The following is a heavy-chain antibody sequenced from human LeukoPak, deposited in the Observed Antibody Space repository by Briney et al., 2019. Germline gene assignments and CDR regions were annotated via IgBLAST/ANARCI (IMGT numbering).Heavy chain of an antibody. CDR2: ISAYNGNT. D-gene: IGHD2-2*01. CDR3: ARVGYCSSTSCYDYYYYGMDV. CDR1: GYTFTSYG. J-gene: IGHJ6*02. V-gene: IGHV1-18*01. Sequence: GASVKVSCKASGYTFTSYGISWVRQAPGQGLEGMGWISAYNGNTNYAQKLQGRVTMTTDTSTSTAYMELRSLRSDDTAVYYCARVGYCSSTSCYDYYYYGMDVWGQGTTVTVSS.